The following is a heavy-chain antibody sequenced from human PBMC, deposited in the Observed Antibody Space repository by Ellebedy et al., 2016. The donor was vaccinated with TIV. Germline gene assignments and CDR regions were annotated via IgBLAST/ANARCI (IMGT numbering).Heavy chain of an antibody. D-gene: IGHD5-18*01. CDR3: ARHMNTAMTNDY. J-gene: IGHJ4*02. Sequence: GESLKISCKGSGYSFTTYWITWVRQMPGTGLEWMGRIDPSDSYNKYSPSFQGHVTISADKFNSTAHLQWSSLKASDTAMDYCARHMNTAMTNDYWGQGTLVTVSS. CDR1: GYSFTTYW. V-gene: IGHV5-10-1*01. CDR2: IDPSDSYN.